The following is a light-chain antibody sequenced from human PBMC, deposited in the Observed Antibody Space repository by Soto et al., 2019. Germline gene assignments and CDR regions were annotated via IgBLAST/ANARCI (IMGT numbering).Light chain of an antibody. CDR3: QQSYTTPVYS. V-gene: IGKV1-39*01. CDR1: QNIIFY. Sequence: DIQMTQSPSSLSASVVDRVTITCRASQNIIFYLNWYQQKIGKPPKLLISAASNLQSGVPSRFSGSGSGTDFTLTISNLQPEDFANYYCQQSYTTPVYSFGQGPKLEIK. J-gene: IGKJ2*01. CDR2: AAS.